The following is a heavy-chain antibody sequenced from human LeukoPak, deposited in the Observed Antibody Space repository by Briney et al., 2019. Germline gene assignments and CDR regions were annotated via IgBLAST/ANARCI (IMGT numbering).Heavy chain of an antibody. CDR3: AKSHMVAANVFDY. CDR1: GFTFSSYS. J-gene: IGHJ4*02. CDR2: ISSSSSYI. Sequence: GGSLRLSCAASGFTFSSYSMNWVRQAPGKGLEWVSSISSSSSYIYYADSVKGRFTISRDNAKNSLYLQMNSLRTEDTAVYYCAKSHMVAANVFDYWGQGTLVTVSS. V-gene: IGHV3-21*01. D-gene: IGHD2-15*01.